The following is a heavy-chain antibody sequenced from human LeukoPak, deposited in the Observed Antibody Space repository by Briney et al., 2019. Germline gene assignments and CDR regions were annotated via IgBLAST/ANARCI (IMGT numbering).Heavy chain of an antibody. CDR3: AKGSYDYIEMGYFDY. Sequence: GGSLRLSCAASGFSISNSAMSWVRQAPGKGLEWVSLIIGSSGSTFYADSVKGRFTISRDNSKNTLFLQMNSLRAEDTAVYYCAKGSYDYIEMGYFDYWGQGTLVTVSS. D-gene: IGHD5-12*01. CDR1: GFSISNSA. V-gene: IGHV3-23*01. CDR2: IIGSSGST. J-gene: IGHJ4*02.